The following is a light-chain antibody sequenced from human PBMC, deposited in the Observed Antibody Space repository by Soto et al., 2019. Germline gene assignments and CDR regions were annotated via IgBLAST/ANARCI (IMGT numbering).Light chain of an antibody. V-gene: IGKV3-11*01. CDR3: QQRSNWPPEGT. CDR1: QSVNSY. J-gene: IGKJ1*01. CDR2: DAS. Sequence: EIVLTQSPATLSLSPGERATLSCRASQSVNSYLAWYQQKPGQAPRLLIYDASNRATGIPARFSGSWSGTDFTLTISSLEPEDFAVYYCQQRSNWPPEGTFGQGTKVEIK.